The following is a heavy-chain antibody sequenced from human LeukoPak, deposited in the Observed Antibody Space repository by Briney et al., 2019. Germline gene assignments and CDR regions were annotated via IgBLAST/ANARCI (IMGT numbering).Heavy chain of an antibody. D-gene: IGHD3-9*01. Sequence: ASVKVSCKASGYTFTGYYMHWVRQAPGQGLEWMGWINPNSGGTNYAQKFQGRVTMTRDTSISTAYMELSRLRSDDTVVYYCARNSYYDILTGFIGSFDPWGQGTLVTVSS. CDR2: INPNSGGT. CDR1: GYTFTGYY. J-gene: IGHJ5*02. CDR3: ARNSYYDILTGFIGSFDP. V-gene: IGHV1-2*02.